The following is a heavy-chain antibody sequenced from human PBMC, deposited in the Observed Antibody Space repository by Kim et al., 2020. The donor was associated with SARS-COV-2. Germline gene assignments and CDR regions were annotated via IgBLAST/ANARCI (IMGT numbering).Heavy chain of an antibody. V-gene: IGHV4-39*01. CDR1: GDSVRSSYYF. Sequence: SETLSLTCSVSGDSVRSSYYFWGWIRQPPGKGLEYIGNVYYSGTIPYNSSLKSRATILVDASENKLSLKLTSVTAADTALYFCASGPEQVVPRYVYWGQG. J-gene: IGHJ4*02. D-gene: IGHD2-21*01. CDR2: VYYSGTI. CDR3: ASGPEQVVPRYVY.